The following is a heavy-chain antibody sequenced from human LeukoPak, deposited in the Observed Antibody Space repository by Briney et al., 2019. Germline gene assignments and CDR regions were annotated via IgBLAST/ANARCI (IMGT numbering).Heavy chain of an antibody. Sequence: GGSLRLSCAASGFTFSSCGMHWVRQAPGKGLEWVAVISYDGSNKYCADSVKGRFTISRDNSKNTLYLQMNSLRAEDTAVYYCAKDGGLLTTRYYFDYWGQGTLVTVSS. CDR3: AKDGGLLTTRYYFDY. V-gene: IGHV3-30*18. D-gene: IGHD4-11*01. J-gene: IGHJ4*02. CDR2: ISYDGSNK. CDR1: GFTFSSCG.